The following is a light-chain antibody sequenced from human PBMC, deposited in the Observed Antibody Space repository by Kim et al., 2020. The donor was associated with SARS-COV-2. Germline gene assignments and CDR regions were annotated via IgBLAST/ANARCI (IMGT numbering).Light chain of an antibody. V-gene: IGKV1-27*01. Sequence: ASGGDRVTIPCRASQDISNYVAWFQLKPGKAPKLLIYAASALQPGVPSRFSGSGSGTDFTLTVTSLQPEDVATYYCQKCDSAPWTFGQGTKVDIK. CDR3: QKCDSAPWT. CDR2: AAS. J-gene: IGKJ1*01. CDR1: QDISNY.